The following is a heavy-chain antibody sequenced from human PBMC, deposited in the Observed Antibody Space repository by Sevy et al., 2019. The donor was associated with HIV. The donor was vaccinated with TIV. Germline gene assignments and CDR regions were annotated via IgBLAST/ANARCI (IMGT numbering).Heavy chain of an antibody. V-gene: IGHV3-11*06. CDR3: ARGAYDV. CDR1: GFTFGDYY. CDR2: ISSRSSFT. Sequence: GGSLRLSCVGSGFTFGDYYISWIRQAPGKGLECVAHISSRSSFTNYTDSVRGRFTISRDNAKNEVFLQMNSLRAEDTGVYYCARGAYDVWGQGTTVTVSS. J-gene: IGHJ3*01.